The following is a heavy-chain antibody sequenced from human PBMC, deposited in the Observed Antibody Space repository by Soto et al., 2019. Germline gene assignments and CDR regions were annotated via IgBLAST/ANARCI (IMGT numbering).Heavy chain of an antibody. CDR1: GGSISSYY. CDR3: ARERSHSSGWSGDALDI. D-gene: IGHD6-19*01. J-gene: IGHJ3*02. CDR2: IYYSGST. V-gene: IGHV4-59*01. Sequence: SETLSLTCTVSGGSISSYYWSWIRQPPGKGLEWIGYIYYSGSTNYNPSLKSRVTISVDTSKNQFSLKLSSVTAADTAVYYCARERSHSSGWSGDALDIWGQGTMVTVSS.